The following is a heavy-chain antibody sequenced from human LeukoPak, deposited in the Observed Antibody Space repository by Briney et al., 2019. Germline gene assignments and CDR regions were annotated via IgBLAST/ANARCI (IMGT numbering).Heavy chain of an antibody. D-gene: IGHD3-22*01. CDR3: ARHDSSGYPGRLHGMVV. V-gene: IGHV3-66*04. CDR2: IYSGGAT. Sequence: QTGGSLRLSCAASGFTVSSNFMSWVRQAPGKGLEWVSVIYSGGATYYADSVKGRFTISRDNSKNTLYLQLSSLRAEDTAVYYCARHDSSGYPGRLHGMVVWGQGTTVTASS. CDR1: GFTVSSNF. J-gene: IGHJ6*02.